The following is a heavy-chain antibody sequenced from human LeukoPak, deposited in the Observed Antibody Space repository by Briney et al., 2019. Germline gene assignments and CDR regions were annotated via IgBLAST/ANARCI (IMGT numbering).Heavy chain of an antibody. CDR1: GFTLSSYA. Sequence: GGSLRLSCAASGFTLSSYAMSWVRQAPGKGLEWGSAISGSGGSTYYADSVKGRFTISRDNSKNTLYLQMNSLRAEDTAVYYCANARITMVRGVIENFDYWGQGTLVTVSS. V-gene: IGHV3-23*01. J-gene: IGHJ4*02. CDR2: ISGSGGST. CDR3: ANARITMVRGVIENFDY. D-gene: IGHD3-10*01.